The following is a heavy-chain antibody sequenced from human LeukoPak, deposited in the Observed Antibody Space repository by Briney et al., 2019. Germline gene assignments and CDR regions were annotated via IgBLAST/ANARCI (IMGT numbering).Heavy chain of an antibody. CDR1: GFTLNTDY. V-gene: IGHV3-66*01. CDR3: ASTTQLQYNWFDP. Sequence: GGSLRHSCAASGFTLNTDYMNWVRQVPGKGLEWVSVIYAGGNTYYADSVKERFTISRDNSRNALYLQMNSLRAEDTAVYYCASTTQLQYNWFDPWGQGTLVTVSS. D-gene: IGHD2-2*01. J-gene: IGHJ5*02. CDR2: IYAGGNT.